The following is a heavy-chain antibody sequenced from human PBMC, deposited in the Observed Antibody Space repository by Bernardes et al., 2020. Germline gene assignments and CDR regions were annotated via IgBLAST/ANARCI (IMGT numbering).Heavy chain of an antibody. V-gene: IGHV1-18*01. CDR2: ISAYNGNT. CDR1: GYTFTSYG. CDR3: AGITMVQGVIIIAHY. D-gene: IGHD3-10*01. Sequence: ASVKVSCKASGYTFTSYGISWVRQAPGQGLEWMGWISAYNGNTNYAQKLQGRVTMTTDTSTSTAYMELRSLRSDDTAVYYCAGITMVQGVIIIAHYWGQGTLVTVSS. J-gene: IGHJ4*02.